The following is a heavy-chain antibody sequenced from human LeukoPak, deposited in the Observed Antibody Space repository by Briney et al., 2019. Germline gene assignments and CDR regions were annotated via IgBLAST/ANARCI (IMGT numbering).Heavy chain of an antibody. D-gene: IGHD6-25*01. CDR2: TYYRSKWSS. CDR3: ARGSGGLDFFDY. J-gene: IGHJ4*02. V-gene: IGHV6-1*01. CDR1: GDSVSSNRAA. Sequence: SQTLSLTCAITGDSVSSNRAAWNWIRQFPSRGLEWLGRTYYRSKWSSDYAMTVNGRITFNADTSKNQVSLQLTSVTPEDTAVYYCARGSGGLDFFDYWGQGTLVTVSS.